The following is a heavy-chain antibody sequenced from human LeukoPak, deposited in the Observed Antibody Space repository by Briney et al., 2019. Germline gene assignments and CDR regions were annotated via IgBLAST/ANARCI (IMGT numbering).Heavy chain of an antibody. V-gene: IGHV4-59*08. D-gene: IGHD3-22*01. CDR2: IYYRGST. Sequence: SETLSLTCTVSGGSISNHYWSWIRQPPGKGLEWIGYIYYRGSTNYNPSLMSRVTLSVDTSKNQVSLKLRSVTAADTAVYYCARNRYYDTTGYSPDYWGQGTLVTVSS. CDR1: GGSISNHY. J-gene: IGHJ4*02. CDR3: ARNRYYDTTGYSPDY.